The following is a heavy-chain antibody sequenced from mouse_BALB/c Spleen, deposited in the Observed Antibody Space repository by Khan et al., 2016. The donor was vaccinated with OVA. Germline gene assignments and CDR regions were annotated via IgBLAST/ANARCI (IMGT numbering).Heavy chain of an antibody. Sequence: QVQLQQSGAELVKPGASVKLSCKTSGYTFTSYWIQWVKQRPGQGLGWIGQIFPGTDTTYYNENFKGKATLTVDTSSNTAYMQFSSLTSEDSAVYFCARGYFGNYEVAYWGQGTLVTVSP. D-gene: IGHD2-1*01. J-gene: IGHJ3*01. CDR1: GYTFTSYW. CDR2: IFPGTDTT. CDR3: ARGYFGNYEVAY. V-gene: IGHV1S132*01.